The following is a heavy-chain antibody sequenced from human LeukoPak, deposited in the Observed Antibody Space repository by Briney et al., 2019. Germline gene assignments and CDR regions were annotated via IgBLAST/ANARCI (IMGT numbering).Heavy chain of an antibody. J-gene: IGHJ4*02. V-gene: IGHV4-39*07. CDR3: ARTYDSSGYYSVYGY. Sequence: SETLSLTCTVSGGSISSSSYYWGWIRQPPGKGLEWIGSIYYSGSTYYNPSLKSRVTISVDTSKNQFSLKLSSVTAADTAVYYCARTYDSSGYYSVYGYWGQGTLVTVSS. D-gene: IGHD3-22*01. CDR2: IYYSGST. CDR1: GGSISSSSYY.